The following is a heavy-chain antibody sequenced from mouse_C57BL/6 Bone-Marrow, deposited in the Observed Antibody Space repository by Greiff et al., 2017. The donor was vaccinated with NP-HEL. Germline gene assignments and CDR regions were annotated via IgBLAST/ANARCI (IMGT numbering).Heavy chain of an antibody. CDR3: ASGWLLNYYAMDY. D-gene: IGHD2-3*01. CDR2: ISTYYGDA. V-gene: IGHV1-67*01. CDR1: GYTFTDYA. Sequence: VQLVESGPELVRPGVSVKISCKGSGYTFTDYAMHWVNQSHAKSLEWIGVISTYYGDASYNQKFKDKATMTVDKSSSTAYMELARLTSEDSAVYYCASGWLLNYYAMDYWGQGTSVTVSS. J-gene: IGHJ4*01.